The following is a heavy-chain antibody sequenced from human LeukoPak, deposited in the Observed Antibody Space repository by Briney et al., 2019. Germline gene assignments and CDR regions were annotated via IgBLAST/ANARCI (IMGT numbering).Heavy chain of an antibody. D-gene: IGHD5-12*01. V-gene: IGHV4-30-2*01. J-gene: IGHJ4*02. CDR1: GGSISSGGYY. Sequence: PSETLSLTCTVSGGSISSGGYYWSWIRQPPGKGLEWIGYIYHSGSTYYNPSLKSRVTISVDRSKNQFSLKLSSVTAADTAVYYCARERGYSGYDSFDYWGQGTLVTVSS. CDR2: IYHSGST. CDR3: ARERGYSGYDSFDY.